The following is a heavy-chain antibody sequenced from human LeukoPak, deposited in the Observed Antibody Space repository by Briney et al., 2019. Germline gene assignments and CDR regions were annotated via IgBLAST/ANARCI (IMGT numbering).Heavy chain of an antibody. V-gene: IGHV3-7*04. CDR3: ARDRIQLWSHDY. J-gene: IGHJ4*02. D-gene: IGHD5-18*01. CDR2: IKPDGSDK. Sequence: GGSLRLSCAPSGFTFSGYWMSWVRQAPGKGLEWVANIKPDGSDKYYVDSVKGRFTISRENAKNSLYLHMNSLRAEDTAVYYCARDRIQLWSHDYWGQGTLVTVSS. CDR1: GFTFSGYW.